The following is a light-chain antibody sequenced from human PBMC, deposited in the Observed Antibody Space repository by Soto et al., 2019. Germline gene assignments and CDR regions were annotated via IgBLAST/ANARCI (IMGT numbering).Light chain of an antibody. V-gene: IGKV3-20*01. CDR3: QQYGISPLT. CDR2: GAS. CDR1: QSVSSSY. J-gene: IGKJ4*01. Sequence: EIVLTQSPGTLSLSPWERATLSCRASQSVSSSYLAWYQQKPGQAPRLLIYGASSRATGIPDRFSGSGSGTDFTLTISRLEPDDFAFYYCQQYGISPLTFGGGTKVEIK.